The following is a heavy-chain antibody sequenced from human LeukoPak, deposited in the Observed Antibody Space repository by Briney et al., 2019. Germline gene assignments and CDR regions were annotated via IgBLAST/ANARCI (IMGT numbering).Heavy chain of an antibody. CDR1: GDSISTSDYH. CDR3: ARQGDSTKGYYLDWFDP. V-gene: IGHV4-39*01. J-gene: IGHJ5*02. CDR2: LYHSGST. D-gene: IGHD3-3*01. Sequence: SETLSLTCTVSGDSISTSDYHWGWMRQPPGKGPEWIGTLYHSGSTHYNPSPESRITISVDTSKNQFSLKLYSVTAADTAVYYCARQGDSTKGYYLDWFDPWGQGTLVIVSS.